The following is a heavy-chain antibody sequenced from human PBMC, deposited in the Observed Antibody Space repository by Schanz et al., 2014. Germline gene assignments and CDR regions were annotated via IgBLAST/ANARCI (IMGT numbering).Heavy chain of an antibody. J-gene: IGHJ6*03. CDR2: IGEDGAEI. CDR1: GFSFSTHW. V-gene: IGHV3-7*01. Sequence: VQLVESGGGLVQPGGSVRLSCGASGFSFSTHWMAWVRQAPGKGLEWVANIGEDGAEIYYLDSVRGRFTISRDNTKNSFHLEMNNQRAEDTARCFGARESGGQNEGNTEAHNYAYIDVWGKGTTVTVSS. CDR3: ARESGGQNEGNTEAHNYAYIDV. D-gene: IGHD3-16*01.